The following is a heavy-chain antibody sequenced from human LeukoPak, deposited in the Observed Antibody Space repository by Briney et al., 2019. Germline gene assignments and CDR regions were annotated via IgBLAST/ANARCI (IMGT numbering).Heavy chain of an antibody. CDR1: GFTFSSYW. Sequence: GGSLRLSCAASGFTFSSYWMHWVRQAPGKGLVWVSRINSHGSSTSYADSVKGRFTISRDNAKNTLYLQMNSLRAEDAAVYYCTRDGGYNAFDIWGQGTMVTVSS. CDR2: INSHGSST. J-gene: IGHJ3*02. D-gene: IGHD5-12*01. CDR3: TRDGGYNAFDI. V-gene: IGHV3-74*01.